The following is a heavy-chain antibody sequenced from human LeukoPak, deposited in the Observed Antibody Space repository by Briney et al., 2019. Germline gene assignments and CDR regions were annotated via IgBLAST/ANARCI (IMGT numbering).Heavy chain of an antibody. CDR3: ARDDRQWEPDDAFDI. CDR2: IIPILGIA. V-gene: IGHV1-69*04. Sequence: SVKVSCKASRGTFSSYTISWVRQAPGQGLEWVGRIIPILGIANYAQKFQGRVTITADKSTSTAYMELSSLRSEDTAVYYCARDDRQWEPDDAFDIWGQGTMVTVSS. J-gene: IGHJ3*02. CDR1: RGTFSSYT. D-gene: IGHD1-26*01.